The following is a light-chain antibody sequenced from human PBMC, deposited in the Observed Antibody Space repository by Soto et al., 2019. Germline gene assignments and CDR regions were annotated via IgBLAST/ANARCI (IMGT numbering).Light chain of an antibody. J-gene: IGKJ2*01. CDR3: QQSYSTPYT. CDR2: AAS. CDR1: QTISRY. Sequence: DIQMSTAPTSLSASARDRFTITCRASQTISRYLNWYQQKPGKAPKLLIFAASSLEGGVPSRFSGSGSGTDFTLTISSLQLEDFATYYCQQSYSTPYTFGQGTKREIK. V-gene: IGKV1-39*01.